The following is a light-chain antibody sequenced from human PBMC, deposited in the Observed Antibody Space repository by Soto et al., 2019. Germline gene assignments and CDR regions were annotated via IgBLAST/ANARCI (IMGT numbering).Light chain of an antibody. V-gene: IGKV1-5*03. CDR1: ESIYSW. Sequence: IQMTQSPPTLSASVGDTVTITCRSSESIYSWLAWYKQKPGQAPQLLIYKTSTLQGGVPSRFSGSGSGAEYALTIRSLQPDDFATYYCQEYNTNSLTFGQGTRVENK. J-gene: IGKJ1*01. CDR3: QEYNTNSLT. CDR2: KTS.